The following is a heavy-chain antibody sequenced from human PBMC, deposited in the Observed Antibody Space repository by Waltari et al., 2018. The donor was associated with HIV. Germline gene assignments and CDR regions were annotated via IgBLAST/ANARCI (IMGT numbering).Heavy chain of an antibody. CDR3: ATTGTLYCGGDCSYYFDY. Sequence: QVQLVQSGAEVKKPGASVKVSCKVSGYTLTELSMHWVRQALGKGLEWMGGFDPEDGETIYAQKFQGRVTMTKDTSTDTAYMELSSLRSEDTAVYYCATTGTLYCGGDCSYYFDYWGQGTLVTVSS. D-gene: IGHD2-21*02. CDR1: GYTLTELS. V-gene: IGHV1-24*01. CDR2: FDPEDGET. J-gene: IGHJ4*02.